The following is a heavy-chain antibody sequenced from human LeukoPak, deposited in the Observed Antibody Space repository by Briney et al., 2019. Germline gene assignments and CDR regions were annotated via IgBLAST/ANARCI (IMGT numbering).Heavy chain of an antibody. Sequence: SETLSLTCTVSGGSISNYYWSWIRQPPGKGLEWIGYIYYSGSTNCNPSLKSRVTISVDTSKNQFSLNLSSVTAADTAVYYCARAGNPQWLVRGGNWFDPWGQGTLVTVSS. D-gene: IGHD6-19*01. CDR3: ARAGNPQWLVRGGNWFDP. CDR1: GGSISNYY. CDR2: IYYSGST. J-gene: IGHJ5*02. V-gene: IGHV4-59*01.